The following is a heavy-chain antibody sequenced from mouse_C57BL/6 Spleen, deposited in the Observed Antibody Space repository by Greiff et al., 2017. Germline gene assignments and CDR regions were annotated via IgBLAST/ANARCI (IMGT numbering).Heavy chain of an antibody. V-gene: IGHV5-6*01. D-gene: IGHD2-3*01. J-gene: IGHJ3*01. CDR3: ARDNDDWFAY. CDR2: ISSGGSYT. Sequence: EVHLVESGGDLVKPGGSLKLSCAASGFTFSSYGMSWVRQTPDKRLEWVATISSGGSYTYYPDRVKGRFTISKDNAKNTLYLQMSRLKSEDTAMYYWARDNDDWFAYWGQGTLVTVSA. CDR1: GFTFSSYG.